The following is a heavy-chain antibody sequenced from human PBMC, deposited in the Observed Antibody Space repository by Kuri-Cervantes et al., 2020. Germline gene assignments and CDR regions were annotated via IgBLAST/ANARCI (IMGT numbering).Heavy chain of an antibody. D-gene: IGHD3-10*01. V-gene: IGHV1-3*01. Sequence: ASVKVSWKPSGYTFADYVIHWVRQAPGHRLEWMGWINAGNGKTKYSQNFEVRVNITRDTSASTVYMELNSLTSGDTAVYYCARVRQPDNWFDPWGQGTLVTVSS. CDR3: ARVRQPDNWFDP. J-gene: IGHJ5*02. CDR1: GYTFADYV. CDR2: INAGNGKT.